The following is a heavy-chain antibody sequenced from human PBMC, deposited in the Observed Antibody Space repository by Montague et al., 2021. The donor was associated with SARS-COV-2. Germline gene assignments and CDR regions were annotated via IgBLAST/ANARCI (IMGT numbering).Heavy chain of an antibody. CDR3: ARHSRGYLGPSYLDP. Sequence: SETLSLTCTVSGGSISGGSYYWAWLRQPPGKGLEWIGSIFYNGGAYDNPSLESRVSISVDTSKRQFFLTLNSVTAADTAVYYCARHSRGYLGPSYLDPWGQGTLVTVSS. CDR1: GGSISGGSYY. V-gene: IGHV4-39*01. CDR2: IFYNGGA. D-gene: IGHD5-12*01. J-gene: IGHJ5*02.